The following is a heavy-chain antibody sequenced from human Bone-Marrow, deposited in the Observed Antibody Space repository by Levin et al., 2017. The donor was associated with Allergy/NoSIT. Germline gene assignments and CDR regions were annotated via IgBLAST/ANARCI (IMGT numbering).Heavy chain of an antibody. CDR1: GFTFSRYG. J-gene: IGHJ2*01. Sequence: GGSLRLSCSASGFTFSRYGMDWVRQAPGRGLEFVSAITSDGTRPSHADSVRGRFIISRDNSKSTLDLHMSSLKPEDTAVYFCVKRPGAGADGNWYFDRWGRGTLVTVSS. V-gene: IGHV3-64D*06. CDR3: VKRPGAGADGNWYFDR. CDR2: ITSDGTRP. D-gene: IGHD6-19*01.